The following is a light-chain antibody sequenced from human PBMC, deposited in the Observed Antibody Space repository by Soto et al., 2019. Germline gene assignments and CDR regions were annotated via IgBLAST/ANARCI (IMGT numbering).Light chain of an antibody. J-gene: IGLJ2*01. Sequence: QSALTQPASVSGSPGQSITISCTGTSSDVGGYNYVSWYQQHPGKAPKLVIYDVSNRPSGVSNRFSGSKSGNTASLTISGLRAEDDADYYCSSFASSNTVIFGGGTMLTVL. V-gene: IGLV2-14*01. CDR1: SSDVGGYNY. CDR3: SSFASSNTVI. CDR2: DVS.